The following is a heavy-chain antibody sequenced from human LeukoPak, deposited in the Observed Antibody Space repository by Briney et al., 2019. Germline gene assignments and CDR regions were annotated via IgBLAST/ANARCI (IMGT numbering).Heavy chain of an antibody. J-gene: IGHJ2*01. CDR1: EFTLSTYC. CDR2: ICPDVRRK. Sequence: GGSPRLSCAASEFTLSTYCMHWVRQAPGKGLVCVSRICPDVRRKGYADSVEGRFTISRDNAKSTLYLYMNSLRAEDSARYYCVRDAGSDTRDWYFDLWGRGTLVAVSS. CDR3: VRDAGSDTRDWYFDL. V-gene: IGHV3-74*01. D-gene: IGHD6-19*01.